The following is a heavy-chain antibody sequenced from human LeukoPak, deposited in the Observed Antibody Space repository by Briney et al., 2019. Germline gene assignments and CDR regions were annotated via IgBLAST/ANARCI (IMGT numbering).Heavy chain of an antibody. CDR3: AKASSAFRPYYYYYMDV. J-gene: IGHJ6*03. D-gene: IGHD2/OR15-2a*01. V-gene: IGHV3-30*18. CDR1: GFTFSSYG. Sequence: GRSLRLSCAASGFTFSSYGMHWVRQAPGKGLEWVAVISYDGSNKYYADSVKGRFTISRDNSKNTLYLQMNRLRAEDTAVYYCAKASSAFRPYYYYYMDVWGKGTTVTVSS. CDR2: ISYDGSNK.